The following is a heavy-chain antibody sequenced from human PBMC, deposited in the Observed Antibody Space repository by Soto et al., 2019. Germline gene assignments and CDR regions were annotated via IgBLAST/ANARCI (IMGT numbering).Heavy chain of an antibody. CDR3: ARFPGYCSGGSCFWFDY. CDR1: GFTFSSYS. CDR2: ISSSSSYI. D-gene: IGHD2-15*01. Sequence: GGSLRLSCAASGFTFSSYSMNWVRQAPGKGLEWVSSISSSSSYIYYAESVKGRFTISRDNAKNSLYLQMNSLRAEDTAVYYCARFPGYCSGGSCFWFDYWGQGTLVTVSS. V-gene: IGHV3-21*01. J-gene: IGHJ4*02.